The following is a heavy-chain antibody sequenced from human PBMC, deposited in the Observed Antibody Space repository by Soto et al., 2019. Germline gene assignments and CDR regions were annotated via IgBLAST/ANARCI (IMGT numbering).Heavy chain of an antibody. J-gene: IGHJ4*02. CDR1: GFTFSGLG. V-gene: IGHV3-33*01. CDR2: IRCDGSNI. D-gene: IGHD3-10*02. Sequence: QVQLVESGGGVVQPGRSLRLSCAASGFTFSGLGMHWVRQAPGKGLEWVAVIRCDGSNIYYADAVKGRFTISRDNSKDTLYLQMNSPRADVTAGYCCARDGVVLTTFFGYFDYWCQGTVVTVSS. CDR3: ARDGVVLTTFFGYFDY.